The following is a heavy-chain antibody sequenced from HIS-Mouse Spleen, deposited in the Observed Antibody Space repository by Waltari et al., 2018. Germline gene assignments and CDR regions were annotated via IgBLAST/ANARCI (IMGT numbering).Heavy chain of an antibody. CDR1: GYSISSGYY. V-gene: IGHV4-38-2*02. J-gene: IGHJ3*02. D-gene: IGHD2-8*02. CDR2: IYHSGST. CDR3: ARGTGVDDAFDI. Sequence: QVQLQESGPGLVKPSETLSLTCTVSGYSISSGYYWGWIRQPPGKGLEWIGSIYHSGSTYYNPSLKSRVTISVDTSKNQFSLKLSSVTAADTAVYYCARGTGVDDAFDIWGQGTMVTVSS.